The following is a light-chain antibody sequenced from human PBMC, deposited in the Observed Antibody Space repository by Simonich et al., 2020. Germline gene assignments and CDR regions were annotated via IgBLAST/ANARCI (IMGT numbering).Light chain of an antibody. V-gene: IGKV3D-20*01. CDR3: QQYGSSPQT. Sequence: EIVMTQSPATLSVSPGERATLSCRASQSVSSNLAWYQQKPGLAPRLLIYDASSRATGIPDRFSGSGSGTDFTLTISRLEPEDFAVYYCQQYGSSPQTFGQGTKVEIK. J-gene: IGKJ1*01. CDR2: DAS. CDR1: QSVSSN.